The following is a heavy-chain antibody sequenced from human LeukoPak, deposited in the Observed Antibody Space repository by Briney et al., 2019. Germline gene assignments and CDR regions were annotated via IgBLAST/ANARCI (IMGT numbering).Heavy chain of an antibody. D-gene: IGHD3-22*01. V-gene: IGHV3-30*02. J-gene: IGHJ5*02. Sequence: GGSLRLSCAASGFTFSSYGMHWVRQAPGKGLEWVAFIRFDGSNKSYADSVKGRVTISRDNSKNTLYLQVNSLRAEDTAVYYCARKYYDSSGYYYDWFDPWGQGTLVTVSS. CDR1: GFTFSSYG. CDR2: IRFDGSNK. CDR3: ARKYYDSSGYYYDWFDP.